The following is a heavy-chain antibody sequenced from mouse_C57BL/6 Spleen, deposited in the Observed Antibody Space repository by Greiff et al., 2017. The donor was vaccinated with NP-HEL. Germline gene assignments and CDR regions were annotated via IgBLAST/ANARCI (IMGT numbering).Heavy chain of an antibody. D-gene: IGHD2-4*01. CDR1: GYTFTSYW. CDR3: ARGRNYDYWYFDV. Sequence: VQLQQPGTELVKPGASVKLSCKASGYTFTSYWMHWVKQRPGQGLEWIGNINPSNGGTNYNEKFKSKATLTVDKSSSTAYMQLSSLTSEDSAVYYCARGRNYDYWYFDVWGTGTTVTVSS. V-gene: IGHV1-53*01. J-gene: IGHJ1*03. CDR2: INPSNGGT.